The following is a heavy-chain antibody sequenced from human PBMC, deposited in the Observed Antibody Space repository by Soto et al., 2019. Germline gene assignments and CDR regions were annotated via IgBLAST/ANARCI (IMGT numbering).Heavy chain of an antibody. D-gene: IGHD3-9*01. CDR1: GYTFTSYD. J-gene: IGHJ4*02. Sequence: QVQLVQSGAEVKKPGASVKVSCKASGYTFTSYDINWVRQATGQGLEWMGWMNPNSGNTGYAQKFQGRVTMTRNTSISTAHMELSSLRSEDTAVYYCARGRGILTGGGFGPDYWGQGTLVTVSS. CDR2: MNPNSGNT. V-gene: IGHV1-8*01. CDR3: ARGRGILTGGGFGPDY.